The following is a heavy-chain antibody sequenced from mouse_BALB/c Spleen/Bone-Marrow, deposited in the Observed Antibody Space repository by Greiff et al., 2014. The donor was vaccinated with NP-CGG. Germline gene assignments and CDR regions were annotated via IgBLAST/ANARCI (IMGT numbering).Heavy chain of an antibody. CDR2: INPYNDGT. J-gene: IGHJ4*01. CDR3: ARKVWYYAMDY. CDR1: GYTFTSYV. D-gene: IGHD2-10*02. V-gene: IGHV1-14*01. Sequence: EVKLQESGPELVEPGASVKMSCKASGYTFTSYVMHWVKQKPGQGLEWIGYINPYNDGTKYNEKFKGKATLTSDKSSSTAYMELSSLTSEDSAVYYCARKVWYYAMDYWGQGTSVTVSS.